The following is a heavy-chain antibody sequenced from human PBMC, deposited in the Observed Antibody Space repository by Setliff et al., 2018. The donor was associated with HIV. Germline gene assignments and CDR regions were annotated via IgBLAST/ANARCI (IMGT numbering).Heavy chain of an antibody. CDR1: GFSFSNYA. CDR2: VIRGGHNT. J-gene: IGHJ4*02. Sequence: GGSLRLSCAASGFSFSNYAMSWVRQAPGKGLEWVSSVIRGGHNTFYADSVKGRFTISRDNSKDTLYLQMSGLTAEETAIYYCANTLVVVASPLDFWGQGTLVTVSS. CDR3: ANTLVVVASPLDF. D-gene: IGHD2-15*01. V-gene: IGHV3-23*01.